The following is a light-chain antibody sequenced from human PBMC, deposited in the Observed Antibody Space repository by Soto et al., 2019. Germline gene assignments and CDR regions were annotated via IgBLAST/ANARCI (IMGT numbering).Light chain of an antibody. V-gene: IGKV1D-13*01. CDR1: HGIHTA. J-gene: IGKJ4*01. CDR3: QQTRNYPPT. Sequence: AIQLTHSPSSLSASVGDRVIITCRASHGIHTALAWYQQKPGNAPMLLIYDASSLERGVPSRFSGSNAGTDFTLTSSSLQAEDVATYYCQQTRNYPPTFGGGTKVDIK. CDR2: DAS.